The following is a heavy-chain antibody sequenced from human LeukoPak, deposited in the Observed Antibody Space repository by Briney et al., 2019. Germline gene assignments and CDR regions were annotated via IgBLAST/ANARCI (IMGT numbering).Heavy chain of an antibody. Sequence: GGSLRLSCAASGFTFSSYSMNWVRQAPGKGLEWVSYISTGSSTIYYADSVKGRFTISRDNAKNSLYLQMNSLRAEDTAVYYCARDAIAVAGYVDYWGQGTLVTVSS. CDR3: ARDAIAVAGYVDY. CDR2: ISTGSSTI. V-gene: IGHV3-48*01. CDR1: GFTFSSYS. J-gene: IGHJ4*02. D-gene: IGHD6-19*01.